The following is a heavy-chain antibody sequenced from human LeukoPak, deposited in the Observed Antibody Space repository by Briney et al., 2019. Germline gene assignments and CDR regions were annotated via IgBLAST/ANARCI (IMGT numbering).Heavy chain of an antibody. V-gene: IGHV3-64*01. Sequence: PGGSLRLSCAASGFPFSNYAMHWVRQAPGKGLEYVSAINNNGGSTYYANSVKGRFTISRDNSKNTLYLQVDTLRAEDMAVYYCARAESSSWYGDYWGQGTLVTVSS. CDR2: INNNGGST. CDR1: GFPFSNYA. CDR3: ARAESSSWYGDY. D-gene: IGHD6-13*01. J-gene: IGHJ4*02.